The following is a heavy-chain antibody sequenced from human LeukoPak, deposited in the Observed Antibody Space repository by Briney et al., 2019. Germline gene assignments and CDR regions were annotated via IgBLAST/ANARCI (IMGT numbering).Heavy chain of an antibody. V-gene: IGHV3-21*01. CDR3: ARDLLTTHDAFDI. Sequence: GGSLRLSCAASGFTFSSYSMNWVRLAPGKGLEWVSSISSSSSYIYYADSVKGRFTISRDNAKNSLYLQMNSLRAEDTAVYYCARDLLTTHDAFDIWGQGTMVTVSS. J-gene: IGHJ3*02. CDR1: GFTFSSYS. CDR2: ISSSSSYI. D-gene: IGHD4-11*01.